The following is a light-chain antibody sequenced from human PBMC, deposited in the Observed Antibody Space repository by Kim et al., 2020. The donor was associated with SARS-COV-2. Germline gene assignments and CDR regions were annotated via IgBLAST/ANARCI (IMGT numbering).Light chain of an antibody. Sequence: LSLSPRERAPLSCRASQSVSSYLAWYQQKPCQAPRLLIYDASNRATGIPARFSGSGSGTDFTLTISSLEPEDFAVYYCQQRSNWYTFGQGTKLEI. V-gene: IGKV3-11*01. CDR3: QQRSNWYT. CDR2: DAS. CDR1: QSVSSY. J-gene: IGKJ2*01.